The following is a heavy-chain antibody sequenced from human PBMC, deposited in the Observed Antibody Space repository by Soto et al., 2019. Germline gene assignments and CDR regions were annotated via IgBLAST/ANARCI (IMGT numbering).Heavy chain of an antibody. CDR3: AKDEYCSSTSCSHDNWFDP. V-gene: IGHV4-39*02. CDR2: VFYTGFT. J-gene: IGHJ5*02. CDR1: GASISGSYYY. Sequence: SETLSLTCAVSGASISGSYYYWAWLRQSPGKGPEWIGSVFYTGFTSYNPSLESRVSVSVDTSKSQFSLKLRAEDTAVYYCAKDEYCSSTSCSHDNWFDPWGQGTLVTVSS. D-gene: IGHD2-2*01.